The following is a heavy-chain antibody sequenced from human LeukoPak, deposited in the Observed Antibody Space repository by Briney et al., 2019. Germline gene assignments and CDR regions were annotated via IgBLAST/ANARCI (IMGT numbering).Heavy chain of an antibody. J-gene: IGHJ4*02. CDR1: GFTFSSYA. CDR3: ARVLAVAAWDY. V-gene: IGHV3-30*01. CDR2: ISYDGSNK. D-gene: IGHD6-19*01. Sequence: GRSLRLSCAASGFTFSSYAMHWVRQAPGKGLEWVAVISYDGSNKYYADSVKGRFTISRYNSTNTRYLQMNSLRAEDTAVYYCARVLAVAAWDYWGQRTLVTVSS.